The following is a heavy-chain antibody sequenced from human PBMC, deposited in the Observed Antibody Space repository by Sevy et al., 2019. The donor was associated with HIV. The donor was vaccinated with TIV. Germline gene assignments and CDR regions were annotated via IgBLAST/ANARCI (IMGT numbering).Heavy chain of an antibody. CDR1: GFTFSNAW. CDR3: TMRAPYYYASGSFN. CDR2: IKSKTDGGTT. J-gene: IGHJ4*02. V-gene: IGHV3-15*01. D-gene: IGHD3-10*01. Sequence: GGSLRLSCAASGFTFSNAWMSWVRQAPGKGLEWVGRIKSKTDGGTTDYAAPVKGRFTISRDDSKNTLYLQMNSLKTEDTAVYYCTMRAPYYYASGSFNWGQGTLVTVSS.